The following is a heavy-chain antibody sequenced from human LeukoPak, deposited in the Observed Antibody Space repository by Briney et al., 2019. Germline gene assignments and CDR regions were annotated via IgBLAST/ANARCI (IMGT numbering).Heavy chain of an antibody. Sequence: GGSLRLSXAASGFTFNYYMMTWVRQAPGKGLEWVSSITGSSSHLYYADSVKGRFTISRDNAKNAVYLQMNSLRGEDMAVYYCARDRTSVGGLDYWGQGTPVTVSS. CDR3: ARDRTSVGGLDY. V-gene: IGHV3-21*01. J-gene: IGHJ4*02. CDR1: GFTFNYYM. CDR2: ITGSSSHL. D-gene: IGHD4-23*01.